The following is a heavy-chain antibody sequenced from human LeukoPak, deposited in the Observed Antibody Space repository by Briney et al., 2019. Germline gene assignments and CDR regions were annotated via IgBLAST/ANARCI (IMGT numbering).Heavy chain of an antibody. D-gene: IGHD1-26*01. CDR3: ASLFLRSGSYFDY. J-gene: IGHJ4*02. CDR2: IYYSGST. CDR1: GVSISSYY. Sequence: PSETLSLTCTVSGVSISSYYWSWIRQPPGKGLEWIGYIYYSGSTNYNPSLKSRVTISVDTSKDQFSLKLSSVTAADTAVYYCASLFLRSGSYFDYWGQGTLVTVSS. V-gene: IGHV4-59*08.